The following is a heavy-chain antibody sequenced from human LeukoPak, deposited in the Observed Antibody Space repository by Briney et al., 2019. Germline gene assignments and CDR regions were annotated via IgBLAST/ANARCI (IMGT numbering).Heavy chain of an antibody. CDR2: INPNSGGT. D-gene: IGHD3-10*01. J-gene: IGHJ4*02. V-gene: IGHV1-2*02. CDR3: ARDTWGARGNRGYDY. Sequence: ASVKVSCKASGYTFTGYYIHWVRQAPGQGLEWMGWINPNSGGTNYAQKFLGRVTMTRDTAISTTYIELSRLRSDDTAIYYCARDTWGARGNRGYDYWGQGTLVTVSS. CDR1: GYTFTGYY.